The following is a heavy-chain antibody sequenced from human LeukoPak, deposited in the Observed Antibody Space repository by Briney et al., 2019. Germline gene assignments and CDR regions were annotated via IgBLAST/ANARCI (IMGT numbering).Heavy chain of an antibody. CDR3: ARGGYCSSTCCYNGVWFDP. D-gene: IGHD2-2*02. V-gene: IGHV3-13*01. Sequence: GGSLRLSCAASGFTFSSYDMHWVRQATGKGLEWVSAIGTAGDTYYPGSVKGRFTISRENAKNSLYLQMNSLRAGDTAVYYCARGGYCSSTCCYNGVWFDPWGQGTLVTVSS. CDR2: IGTAGDT. J-gene: IGHJ5*02. CDR1: GFTFSSYD.